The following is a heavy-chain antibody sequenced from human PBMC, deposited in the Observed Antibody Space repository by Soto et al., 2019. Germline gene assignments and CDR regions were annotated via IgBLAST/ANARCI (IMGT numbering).Heavy chain of an antibody. CDR2: ISSSSSYI. CDR3: ARVLDYDYVWGSFPLNWFDP. Sequence: TGGSLRLSCAASGFTFSSYIINWVRQAPGKGLEWVSSISSSSSYIYYADSVRGRFTISRDNAKNSLYLQMNSLGAEDTAVYYCARVLDYDYVWGSFPLNWFDPWGQGTLVTVSS. V-gene: IGHV3-21*01. CDR1: GFTFSSYI. D-gene: IGHD3-16*01. J-gene: IGHJ5*02.